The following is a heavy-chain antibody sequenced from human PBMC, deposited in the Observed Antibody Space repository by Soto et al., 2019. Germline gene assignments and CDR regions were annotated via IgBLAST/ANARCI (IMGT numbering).Heavy chain of an antibody. CDR2: IYYRGST. V-gene: IGHV4-59*01. D-gene: IGHD6-13*01. CDR3: ASVPGGSGSRWGKYDYYYRDF. CDR1: GGSISSYY. J-gene: IGHJ6*03. Sequence: QVQLQESGPGLVKPSETLSLTCTVSGGSISSYYWSWIRQPPGKGLEWIGYIYYRGSTNYNPSLKLRVTISVDPTKNQFSRTLSFVTGADTAVYYCASVPGGSGSRWGKYDYYYRDFWGKGTTVTVSS.